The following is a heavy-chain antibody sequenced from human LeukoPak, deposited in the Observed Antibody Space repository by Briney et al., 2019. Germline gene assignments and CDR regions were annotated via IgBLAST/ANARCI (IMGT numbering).Heavy chain of an antibody. D-gene: IGHD2-15*01. J-gene: IGHJ3*02. CDR1: GFTFSSYD. CDR3: ARGGVVGAFDI. V-gene: IGHV3-13*01. Sequence: PGGSLRLSCAASGFTFSSYDMHWVRQATGKGLEWVSAIGTAGDTYYPGSAKGRFTISRENAKNSLYLQMNSLRAGDTAVYYCARGGVVGAFDIWGQGTMVTVSS. CDR2: IGTAGDT.